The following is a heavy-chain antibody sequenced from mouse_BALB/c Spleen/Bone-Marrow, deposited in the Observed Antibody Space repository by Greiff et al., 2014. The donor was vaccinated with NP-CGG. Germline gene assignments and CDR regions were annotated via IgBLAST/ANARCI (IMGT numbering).Heavy chain of an antibody. V-gene: IGHV1-82*01. J-gene: IGHJ4*01. CDR3: ARSDGYRTMDY. CDR1: GYAFSSSW. D-gene: IGHD2-3*01. Sequence: VQLQQSGPELAKPGAPVKISCKASGYAFSSSWMNWVKQRPGQGLEWIGRIYPGVGDTNYNGKFKGKATLTADKSSSTAYMQLSSLTSVDSAVYFCARSDGYRTMDYWGQGTSVTVSS. CDR2: IYPGVGDT.